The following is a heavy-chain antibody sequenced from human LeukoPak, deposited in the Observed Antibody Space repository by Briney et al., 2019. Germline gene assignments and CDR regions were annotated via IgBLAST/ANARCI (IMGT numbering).Heavy chain of an antibody. V-gene: IGHV1-69*02. CDR2: IIPILGIA. CDR3: ARADYGDYSTWFDP. CDR1: GGTFSSYT. J-gene: IGHJ5*02. Sequence: SVKVSCKASGGTFSSYTISWVRQAPGQGLEWMGRIIPILGIANYAQKFQGRVTITADKSTSTAYMELRSLRSDDTAVYYCARADYGDYSTWFDPWGQGTLVTVSS. D-gene: IGHD4-17*01.